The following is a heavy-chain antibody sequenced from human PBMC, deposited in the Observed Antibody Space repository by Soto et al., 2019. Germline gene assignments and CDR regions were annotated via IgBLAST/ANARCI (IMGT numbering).Heavy chain of an antibody. CDR3: ARIRTQSSGWVPFDY. J-gene: IGHJ4*02. CDR1: GLIVSSSY. CDR2: FHGDGTT. D-gene: IGHD6-19*01. V-gene: IGHV3-53*01. Sequence: EVQLVESGGGLIQPGGSLRLSCAASGLIVSSSYMSWVRQAPGEGLEWVSSFHGDGTTYYADSVKGRFTISRDNSKNTLYLQMNSLRAEDTAVYYCARIRTQSSGWVPFDYWGQGTLVTDSS.